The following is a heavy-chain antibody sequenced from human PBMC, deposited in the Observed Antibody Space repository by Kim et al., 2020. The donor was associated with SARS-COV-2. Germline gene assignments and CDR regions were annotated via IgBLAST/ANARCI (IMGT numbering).Heavy chain of an antibody. CDR1: GFTFSSYS. V-gene: IGHV3-21*01. J-gene: IGHJ3*02. D-gene: IGHD2-2*02. CDR2: ISSSSSYI. Sequence: GGSLRLSCAASGFTFSSYSMNWVRQAPGKGLEWVSSISSSSSYIYYADSVKGRFTISRDNAKNSLYLQMNSLRAEDTAVYYCARDVEFRKYQLLYTLDAFDIWDQGTMVTVSS. CDR3: ARDVEFRKYQLLYTLDAFDI.